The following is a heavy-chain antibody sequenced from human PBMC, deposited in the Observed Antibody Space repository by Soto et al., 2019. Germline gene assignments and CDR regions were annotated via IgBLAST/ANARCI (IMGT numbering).Heavy chain of an antibody. V-gene: IGHV3-7*01. CDR1: GFTFSSHW. D-gene: IGHD6-13*01. Sequence: EVQLVESGGGLVQPGGSLRLSCAASGFTFSSHWMNWVRQAPGKGLEWVATIKPDGSEQDYVESVKGRFTISRDNAKNSVHLQMYSLRAEDTAVYYCATVPWTAAASWGQGTLVTVSS. CDR2: IKPDGSEQ. J-gene: IGHJ5*02. CDR3: ATVPWTAAAS.